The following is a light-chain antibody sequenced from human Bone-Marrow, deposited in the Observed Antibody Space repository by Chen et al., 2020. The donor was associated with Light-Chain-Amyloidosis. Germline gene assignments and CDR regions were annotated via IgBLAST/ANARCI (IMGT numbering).Light chain of an antibody. CDR2: EVT. CDR1: SSDVVGDNH. J-gene: IGLJ1*01. Sequence: QSALTQPASVSGSPGQSITISCTGTSSDVVGDNHVSWHQQHPDKAPKLMIYEVTNRPSWVPARFSGSKSANTASLTISGLQSEDEADYFCSSYTITNTLVFGSGTKVTVL. V-gene: IGLV2-14*01. CDR3: SSYTITNTLV.